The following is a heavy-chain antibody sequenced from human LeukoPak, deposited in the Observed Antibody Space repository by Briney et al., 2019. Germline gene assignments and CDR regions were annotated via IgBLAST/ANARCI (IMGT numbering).Heavy chain of an antibody. Sequence: GGSLRLSCAASGFTFSDYYMSWIRQAPGKGLEWVSYISSSGSTIYYADSVKGRFTISRDNAKNSLYLQMNSLRAEDTAVYYCARDLKWGIVGATTGYWGQGTLVTASS. CDR1: GFTFSDYY. CDR2: ISSSGSTI. J-gene: IGHJ4*02. CDR3: ARDLKWGIVGATTGY. V-gene: IGHV3-11*01. D-gene: IGHD1-26*01.